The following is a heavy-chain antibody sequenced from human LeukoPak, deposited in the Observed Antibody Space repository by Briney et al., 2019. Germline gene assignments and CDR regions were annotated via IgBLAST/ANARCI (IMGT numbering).Heavy chain of an antibody. D-gene: IGHD5-12*01. V-gene: IGHV3-33*01. CDR2: LWSDGIKT. J-gene: IGHJ4*02. CDR1: GFTFTNYG. CDR3: ARVGVASQPYYFDY. Sequence: PGGSLRLSCATSGFTFTNYGMHWVRQAPGRGLEWVAALWSDGIKTSYADSVKGRFTISRDNAKNSLYLQMNSLRAEDTAVYYCARVGVASQPYYFDYWGQGTLVTVSS.